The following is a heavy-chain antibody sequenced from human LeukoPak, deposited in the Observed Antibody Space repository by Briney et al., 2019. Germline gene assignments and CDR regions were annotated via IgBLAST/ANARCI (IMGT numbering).Heavy chain of an antibody. CDR1: GGSISSSSYY. CDR2: INHSGST. J-gene: IGHJ4*02. D-gene: IGHD4-17*01. CDR3: ARGPRGGPLYGDYGRDFDY. Sequence: PSETLSLTCTVSGGSISSSSYYWSWIRQPPGKGLEWIGEINHSGSTNYNPSLKSRVTISVDTSKNQFSLKLSSVTAADTAVYYCARGPRGGPLYGDYGRDFDYWGQGTLVTVSS. V-gene: IGHV4-39*07.